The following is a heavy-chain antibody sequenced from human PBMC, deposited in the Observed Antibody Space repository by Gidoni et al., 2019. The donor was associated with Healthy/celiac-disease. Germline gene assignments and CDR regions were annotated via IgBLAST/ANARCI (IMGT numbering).Heavy chain of an antibody. Sequence: QVQLVESVGGVVQPGRSLRLSCAASGFTFSSYGMHWVRQAPGKGLEWVAVISYDGSNKYYADSVKGRFTISRDNSKNTLYLQMNSLRAEDTAVYYCAKEWGSSWYYPGYWGQGTLVTVSS. CDR2: ISYDGSNK. J-gene: IGHJ4*02. D-gene: IGHD6-13*01. V-gene: IGHV3-30*18. CDR3: AKEWGSSWYYPGY. CDR1: GFTFSSYG.